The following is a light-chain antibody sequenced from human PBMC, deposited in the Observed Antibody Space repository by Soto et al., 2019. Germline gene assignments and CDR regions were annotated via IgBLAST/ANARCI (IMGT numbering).Light chain of an antibody. CDR3: AAWDDRLNGWV. CDR1: SSDVGFFNY. CDR2: EVT. J-gene: IGLJ3*02. Sequence: QSALTQPASVSGSPGQSITISCTGTSSDVGFFNYVSWYQHHPGKAPKLMIFEVTNRPSGVSIRFSGSKSGTSASLAISGLQSEDEADYYCAAWDDRLNGWVFGGGTKVTVL. V-gene: IGLV2-14*01.